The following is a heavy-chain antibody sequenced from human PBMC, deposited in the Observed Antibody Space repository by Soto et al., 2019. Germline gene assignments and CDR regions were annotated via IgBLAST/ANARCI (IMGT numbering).Heavy chain of an antibody. V-gene: IGHV3-48*02. CDR1: GVRLRNQD. CDR2: VSRVSGTT. D-gene: IGHD2-2*01. J-gene: IGHJ3*02. CDR3: ATDSAYAFDI. Sequence: GGSLKLSCAASGVRLRNQDMNWVRQAPGKGLEWVSHVSRVSGTTYFTDSAKGRFSISRDNAENSLYLQLNSLRDEDTAVYYCATDSAYAFDIWGQGTMVTVSS.